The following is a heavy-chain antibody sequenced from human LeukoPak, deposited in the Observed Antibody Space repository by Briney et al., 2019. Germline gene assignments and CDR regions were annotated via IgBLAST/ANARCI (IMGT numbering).Heavy chain of an antibody. Sequence: ASVKVSCKASGYTFTGYYMHWVRQAPGQGLEWMGWINPNSGGTNYAQKFQGRVTMTRGTSISTTYMDLTRLTSDDTAVYYCARGPEYGGTIDYWGQGTLVTVSS. D-gene: IGHD4-23*01. J-gene: IGHJ4*02. V-gene: IGHV1-2*02. CDR3: ARGPEYGGTIDY. CDR1: GYTFTGYY. CDR2: INPNSGGT.